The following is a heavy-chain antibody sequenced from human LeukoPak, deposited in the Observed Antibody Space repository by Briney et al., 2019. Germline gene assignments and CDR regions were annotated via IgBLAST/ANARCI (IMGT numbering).Heavy chain of an antibody. D-gene: IGHD3-3*01. CDR2: MNPNSGNT. Sequence: ASVKVSCKASGYTFTSYDINWVRQATGQGLEWMGWMNPNSGNTGYAQKFQGRVTMTRNTSISTAYMELSSLRSEDTAVYYCARVPLRRAGFWSGLHPIMDVWGKGTTVTVSS. J-gene: IGHJ6*03. CDR1: GYTFTSYD. CDR3: ARVPLRRAGFWSGLHPIMDV. V-gene: IGHV1-8*01.